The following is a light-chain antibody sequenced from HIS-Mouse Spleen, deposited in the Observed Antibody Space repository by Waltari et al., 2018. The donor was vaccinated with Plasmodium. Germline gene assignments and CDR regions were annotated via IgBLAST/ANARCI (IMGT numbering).Light chain of an antibody. CDR3: SSYTSSSTLV. Sequence: QSALTQPASVSGSPGQSITIPCTGTSSDVGGYNSVSWYQQHTGKAPKLMIYDVRNRPSGVSNRFSGSKSGNTASLTISGLQAEDEADYYCSSYTSSSTLVFGGGTKLTVL. CDR1: SSDVGGYNS. J-gene: IGLJ2*01. V-gene: IGLV2-14*03. CDR2: DVR.